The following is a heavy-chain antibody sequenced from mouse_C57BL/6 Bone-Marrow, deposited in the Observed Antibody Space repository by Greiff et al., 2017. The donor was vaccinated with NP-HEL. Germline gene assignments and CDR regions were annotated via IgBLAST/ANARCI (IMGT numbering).Heavy chain of an antibody. Sequence: QVQLKQSGAELVRPGTSVKVSCKASGYAFTNYLLEWVKQRPGQGLEWIGVINPGSGGTNYNEKFKGKATLTADKSSSPAYMQLSSLTSEDSAVYFCARESGSSPWFAYWGQGTLVTVSA. CDR3: ARESGSSPWFAY. CDR2: INPGSGGT. D-gene: IGHD1-1*01. CDR1: GYAFTNYL. J-gene: IGHJ3*01. V-gene: IGHV1-54*01.